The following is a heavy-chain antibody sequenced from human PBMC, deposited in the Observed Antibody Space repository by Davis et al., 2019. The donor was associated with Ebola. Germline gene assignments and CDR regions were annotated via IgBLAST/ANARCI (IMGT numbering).Heavy chain of an antibody. CDR1: GGSISSYY. J-gene: IGHJ4*02. D-gene: IGHD3-22*01. Sequence: MPGGSLRLSCTVSGGSISSYYWSWIRQPPGKGLEWIGYIYYSGSTNYNPSLKSRVTISVDTSKNQFSLKLSSVTAADTAVYYCARARDSSGYYSNFDYWGQGTLVTVSS. V-gene: IGHV4-59*12. CDR2: IYYSGST. CDR3: ARARDSSGYYSNFDY.